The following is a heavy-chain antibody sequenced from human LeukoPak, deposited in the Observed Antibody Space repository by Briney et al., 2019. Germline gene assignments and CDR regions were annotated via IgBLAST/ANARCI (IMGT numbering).Heavy chain of an antibody. CDR2: INHSGST. Sequence: SETLSLTCAVYGGSFSGYYWSWIRQPPGKGLEWIGEINHSGSTNYNPSLKSRVTISVDTSKNQFSLKLSSVTAADTAVYYCARGRQTYYYDSSGSFQHWGQGTLVTVSS. CDR1: GGSFSGYY. CDR3: ARGRQTYYYDSSGSFQH. V-gene: IGHV4-34*01. J-gene: IGHJ1*01. D-gene: IGHD3-22*01.